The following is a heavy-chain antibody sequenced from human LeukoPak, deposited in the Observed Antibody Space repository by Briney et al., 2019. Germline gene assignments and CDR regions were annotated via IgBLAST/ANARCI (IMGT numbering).Heavy chain of an antibody. D-gene: IGHD3-16*01. J-gene: IGHJ6*03. V-gene: IGHV4-4*07. CDR1: GGSISSYY. CDR3: TRVWGYYYMDV. CDR2: IYTSGST. Sequence: SETLSLTCIVPGGSISSYYWSWIRQPAGKGLEWIWRIYTSGSTNYNPSLKSRVTISVDTSMNQFSLKLSSVTSAATAVYYCTRVWGYYYMDVWGKGTTVTVSS.